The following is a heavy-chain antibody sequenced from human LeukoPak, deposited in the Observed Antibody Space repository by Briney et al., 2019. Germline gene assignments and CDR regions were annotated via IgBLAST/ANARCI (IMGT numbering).Heavy chain of an antibody. CDR2: ISYDGSNK. Sequence: GGSLRLSCAASGFTFSSYAMHWVRQAPGKGLEWVAVISYDGSNKYYADSVKGRFTISGDNSKNTLYLQMNSLRAEDTAVYYCARGNIYSNYVYYYYGMDVWGQGTTVTVSS. D-gene: IGHD4-11*01. V-gene: IGHV3-30-3*01. J-gene: IGHJ6*02. CDR3: ARGNIYSNYVYYYYGMDV. CDR1: GFTFSSYA.